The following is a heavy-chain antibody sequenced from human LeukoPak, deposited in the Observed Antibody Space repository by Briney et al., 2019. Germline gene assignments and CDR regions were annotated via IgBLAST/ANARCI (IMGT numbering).Heavy chain of an antibody. V-gene: IGHV1-2*06. Sequence: GASVKVSCKASGYIFTDYYMHWVRQAPGQGLEWMGRINPNSGGTNSAQKFQGRVTMTRDTSISTAYMELNRLRSDDTAVYYCARKFTRGWYGVDYWGQGTLVTVSS. CDR1: GYIFTDYY. CDR3: ARKFTRGWYGVDY. CDR2: INPNSGGT. J-gene: IGHJ4*02. D-gene: IGHD6-19*01.